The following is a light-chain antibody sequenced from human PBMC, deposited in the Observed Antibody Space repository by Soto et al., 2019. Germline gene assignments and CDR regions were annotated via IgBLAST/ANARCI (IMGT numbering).Light chain of an antibody. CDR1: SGDVGGYEY. V-gene: IGLV2-8*01. CDR3: SSYAGSNNLHVL. Sequence: SVLTQPPSASGSPGQSVTISCTGSSGDVGGYEYVSWYQQHPGKAPKLIIYEVIKRPSGVPDRFSGSKSGNTASLTVSGLQAEDEADYYCSSYAGSNNLHVLFGGGTQLTVL. J-gene: IGLJ2*01. CDR2: EVI.